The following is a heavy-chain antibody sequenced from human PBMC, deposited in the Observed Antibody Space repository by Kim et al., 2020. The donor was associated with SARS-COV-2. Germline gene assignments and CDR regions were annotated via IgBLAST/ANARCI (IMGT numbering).Heavy chain of an antibody. D-gene: IGHD2-2*01. CDR1: GFTFSSYA. CDR2: ISYDGSNK. J-gene: IGHJ4*02. V-gene: IGHV3-30*04. CDR3: ARDPDIVVVPAAMRGGHFDY. Sequence: GGSLRLSCAASGFTFSSYAMHWVRQAPGKGLEWVAVISYDGSNKYYVDSVKGRFTISRDNSKNTLYLQMNSLRAEDTAVYYCARDPDIVVVPAAMRGGHFDYWGQGTLVTVSS.